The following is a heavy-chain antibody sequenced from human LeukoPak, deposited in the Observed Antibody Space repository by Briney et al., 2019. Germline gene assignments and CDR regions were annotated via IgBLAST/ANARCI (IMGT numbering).Heavy chain of an antibody. CDR3: AKDPPAATVVDY. V-gene: IGHV3-23*01. CDR2: ISGSGSST. Sequence: GASLRLSCAASGFTFSSYAMSWVRQAPGKGLEWVSAISGSGSSTYYADSVKGRFTISRDNSKNTLYLQMNSLRAEDTAVYYCAKDPPAATVVDYWGQGTLVTVSS. CDR1: GFTFSSYA. D-gene: IGHD6-13*01. J-gene: IGHJ4*02.